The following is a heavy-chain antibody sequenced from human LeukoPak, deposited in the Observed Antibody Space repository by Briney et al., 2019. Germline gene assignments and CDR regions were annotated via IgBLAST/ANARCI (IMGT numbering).Heavy chain of an antibody. CDR2: INNDGSST. CDR1: GFTFSSYW. CDR3: VRSMGSYYDNSGYYAFDY. V-gene: IGHV3-74*01. D-gene: IGHD3-22*01. J-gene: IGHJ4*02. Sequence: GGSLRLSCAASGFTFSSYWMHWVRQAPGKGLVWVSRINNDGSSTNYADSVKGRFTISRDNAKNTLYLQMNSLRAEDTAVYYCVRSMGSYYDNSGYYAFDYWGQGTPVTVSS.